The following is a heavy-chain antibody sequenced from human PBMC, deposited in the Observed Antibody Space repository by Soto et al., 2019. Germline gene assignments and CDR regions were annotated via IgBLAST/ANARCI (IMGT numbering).Heavy chain of an antibody. D-gene: IGHD4-17*01. V-gene: IGHV3-7*01. CDR2: INQDGGQT. Sequence: GGSLRLSCGASGFTFSRYWMNWVRQAPGKGLEWVANINQDGGQTYYVDSVKGRFTISRNNAKNFLYLQMDSLRAEDTAVYYCASPPTNLDYDDDTWFDPWGQGTLVTVSS. CDR1: GFTFSRYW. J-gene: IGHJ5*02. CDR3: ASPPTNLDYDDDTWFDP.